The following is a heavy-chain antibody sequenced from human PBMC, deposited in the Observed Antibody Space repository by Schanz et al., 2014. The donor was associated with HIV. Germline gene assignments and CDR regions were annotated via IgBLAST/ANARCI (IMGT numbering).Heavy chain of an antibody. D-gene: IGHD3-22*01. Sequence: EVQLVESGGGLIQPGESLRLSCVASGFTFGTKWMYWVRQGPEKGLAWVSYITPDGTITYADSVKGRFTTSRDSSKNTLYLQMNSLRIEDTAVYYCANIPYDSNKTDNWGQGTLVTVSS. CDR3: ANIPYDSNKTDN. CDR2: ITPDGTIT. V-gene: IGHV3-74*01. CDR1: GFTFGTKW. J-gene: IGHJ4*02.